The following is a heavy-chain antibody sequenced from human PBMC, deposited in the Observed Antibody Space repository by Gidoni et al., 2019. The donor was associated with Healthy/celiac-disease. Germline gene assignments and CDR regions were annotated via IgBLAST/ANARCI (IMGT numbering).Heavy chain of an antibody. Sequence: QVQLQQWGAGLLQPSETLSLTCAVYGGSFSCYYWSWLRQPPGKGLEWIGEINHSGSTNYNPSLKSRVTISVDTSKNQFSLKLSSVTAADTAVYYCARGRMRSSWYPLGYFDYWGQGTLVTVSS. V-gene: IGHV4-34*01. CDR3: ARGRMRSSWYPLGYFDY. CDR2: INHSGST. D-gene: IGHD6-13*01. CDR1: GGSFSCYY. J-gene: IGHJ4*02.